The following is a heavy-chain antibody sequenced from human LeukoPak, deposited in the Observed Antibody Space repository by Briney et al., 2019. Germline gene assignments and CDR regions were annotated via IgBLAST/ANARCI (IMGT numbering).Heavy chain of an antibody. CDR2: ISYDGSNK. Sequence: PGGSLRLSCAASGFTFSSYGMHWVRQAPGKGLEWVAVISYDGSNKYYADSVKGRFTISRDNSKNTLYLQMNSLRAEDTAVYYCATEKEFRAVAGSPLDYWGQGTLVTVSS. J-gene: IGHJ4*02. CDR1: GFTFSSYG. CDR3: ATEKEFRAVAGSPLDY. D-gene: IGHD6-19*01. V-gene: IGHV3-30*03.